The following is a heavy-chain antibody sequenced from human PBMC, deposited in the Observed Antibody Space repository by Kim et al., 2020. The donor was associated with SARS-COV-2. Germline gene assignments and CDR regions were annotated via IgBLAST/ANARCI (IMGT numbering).Heavy chain of an antibody. Sequence: ASVKVSCKASGYTFTSYAMNWVRQAPGQGLEWMGWINTNTGNPTYAQGFTGRFVFSLDTSVSTAYLQISSLKAEDTAVYYCARDTPTDYYDSSGSPEGYYYYGMDVWGQGTTVTVSS. D-gene: IGHD3-22*01. CDR3: ARDTPTDYYDSSGSPEGYYYYGMDV. CDR1: GYTFTSYA. CDR2: INTNTGNP. V-gene: IGHV7-4-1*02. J-gene: IGHJ6*02.